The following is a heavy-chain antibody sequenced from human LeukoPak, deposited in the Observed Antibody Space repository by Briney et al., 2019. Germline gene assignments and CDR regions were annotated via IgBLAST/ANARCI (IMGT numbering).Heavy chain of an antibody. CDR3: ARELNGYGLYYYYYMDV. D-gene: IGHD5-12*01. CDR1: GFTFSSYW. J-gene: IGHJ6*03. CDR2: IKQDGSEK. Sequence: GGSLRLSCAASGFTFSSYWMSWVRQAPGKGLEWVANIKQDGSEKYYVDSVKGRFTISRDNAKNSLYLQMNSLRAEDTAVYYCARELNGYGLYYYYYMDVWGKGTTVTVSS. V-gene: IGHV3-7*01.